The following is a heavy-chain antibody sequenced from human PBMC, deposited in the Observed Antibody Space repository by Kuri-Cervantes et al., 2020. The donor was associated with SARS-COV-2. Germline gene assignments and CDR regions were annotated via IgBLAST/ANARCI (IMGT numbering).Heavy chain of an antibody. D-gene: IGHD3-22*01. Sequence: GSLRLSCTVSGGSISSSGYYWGWIRQPPGKGLEWIGSIYYSGSTSYNPSLKSRVTISVDTSKNQFSLKLSSVTAADTAVYYCARAQWSSGYSNIDYWGQGTLVTVSS. J-gene: IGHJ4*02. V-gene: IGHV4-39*07. CDR3: ARAQWSSGYSNIDY. CDR2: IYYSGST. CDR1: GGSISSSGYY.